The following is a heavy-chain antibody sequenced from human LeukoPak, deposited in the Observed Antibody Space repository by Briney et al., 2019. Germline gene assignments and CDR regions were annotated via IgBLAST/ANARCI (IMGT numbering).Heavy chain of an antibody. D-gene: IGHD6-13*01. Sequence: ASVKVSCKASGYTFTSYDINWVRQATGQGLEWMGWMNPNSGNTGYAQKFQGRVTMTRNTSISTAYMELSSLRSEDTAVYYCARDLDLDFSSWYRGNYFDYWGQGTLVTVSS. CDR3: ARDLDLDFSSWYRGNYFDY. CDR1: GYTFTSYD. CDR2: MNPNSGNT. J-gene: IGHJ4*02. V-gene: IGHV1-8*01.